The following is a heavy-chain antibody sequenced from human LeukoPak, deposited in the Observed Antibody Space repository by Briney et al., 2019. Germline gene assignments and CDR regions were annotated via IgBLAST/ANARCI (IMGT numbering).Heavy chain of an antibody. Sequence: PGGSLRLSCAASGFTFSSYAMHWVRQAPGKGLEWVAVISYDGSNKYYADSVKGRFTISRDNSKNTLYLQMNSLRAEDTAVYYCARVPGSAYYDSSGYDGYYYYYGMDVWAKGPRSPSP. D-gene: IGHD3-22*01. J-gene: IGHJ6*02. CDR2: ISYDGSNK. CDR1: GFTFSSYA. CDR3: ARVPGSAYYDSSGYDGYYYYYGMDV. V-gene: IGHV3-30-3*01.